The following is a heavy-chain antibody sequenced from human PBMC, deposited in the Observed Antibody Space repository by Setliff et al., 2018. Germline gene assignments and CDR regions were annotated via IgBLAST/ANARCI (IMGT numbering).Heavy chain of an antibody. CDR1: GGSISSGVYY. CDR2: IYHGGKT. Sequence: SETLSLTCTVSGGSISSGVYYWGWIRQPPGKGLEWIGRIYHGGKTYYNTFLESRLTISVDTSKNQFSLKLRSVTAADTAVYYCARTGTYRYFDSWGQGTLVTVSS. V-gene: IGHV4-39*01. D-gene: IGHD1-1*01. CDR3: ARTGTYRYFDS. J-gene: IGHJ4*02.